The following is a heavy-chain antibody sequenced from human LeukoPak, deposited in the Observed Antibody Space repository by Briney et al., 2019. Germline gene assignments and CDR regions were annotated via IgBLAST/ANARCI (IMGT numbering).Heavy chain of an antibody. J-gene: IGHJ6*03. CDR2: IKPNSGDT. V-gene: IGHV1-2*02. CDR3: AREWRAWRADYDSYYYYMDV. Sequence: GASVKVSCKASGYSFADYYMHWVRQAPGQGLEWMGWIKPNSGDTRSAQKFQGRVTMTRDTSISTAYMELSRLRSDDTAVYYCAREWRAWRADYDSYYYYMDVWGKGTTVTVSS. CDR1: GYSFADYY. D-gene: IGHD3-3*01.